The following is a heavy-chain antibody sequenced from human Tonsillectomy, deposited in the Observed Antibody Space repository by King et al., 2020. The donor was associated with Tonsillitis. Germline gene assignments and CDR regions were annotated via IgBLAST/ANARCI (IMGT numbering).Heavy chain of an antibody. CDR2: IFYSGST. J-gene: IGHJ4*02. CDR1: GDSISSSSHH. CDR3: ARHHLVFLECFPTTDS. Sequence: ESGPGLVKPSETLSLTCIVSGDSISSSSHHWGWIRPPPGKGLEWIGSIFYSGSTYYNPSLKSPVTISVETSKNQFSLKVSSVTAADTAVYYCARHHLVFLECFPTTDSWGEGILVTVSS. D-gene: IGHD3-3*02. V-gene: IGHV4-39*01.